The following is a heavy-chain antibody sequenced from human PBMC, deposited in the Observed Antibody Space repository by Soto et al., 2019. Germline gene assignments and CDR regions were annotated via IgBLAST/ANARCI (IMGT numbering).Heavy chain of an antibody. CDR2: IILPFGTP. J-gene: IGHJ4*02. D-gene: IGHD3-22*01. CDR3: VRGPDYEGYFDY. Sequence: QVRLVQSGAEVKKTGSSVKVSCEASGTTFSNFAIGWVRQAPGQGLEWMGGIILPFGTPNYAQKFQDRVTISADESMTTAYMELRRLRSGDTAVYYCVRGPDYEGYFDYWGQGTLVTVAS. CDR1: GTTFSNFA. V-gene: IGHV1-69*12.